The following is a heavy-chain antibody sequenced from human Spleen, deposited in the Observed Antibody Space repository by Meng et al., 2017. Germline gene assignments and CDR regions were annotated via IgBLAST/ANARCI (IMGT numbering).Heavy chain of an antibody. CDR3: ARDRTSGWYALDS. Sequence: EVQLVESGGGLVQPGGSLRLACAASGFPVSSNYMSWVRQAPGKGLDWVSIIYSDGSTSYADSVKGRFTISRHTSKNTLYLQMNSLRPEDTAVYYCARDRTSGWYALDSWGQGTLVTVSS. D-gene: IGHD6-19*01. CDR1: GFPVSSNY. CDR2: IYSDGST. V-gene: IGHV3-53*04. J-gene: IGHJ4*02.